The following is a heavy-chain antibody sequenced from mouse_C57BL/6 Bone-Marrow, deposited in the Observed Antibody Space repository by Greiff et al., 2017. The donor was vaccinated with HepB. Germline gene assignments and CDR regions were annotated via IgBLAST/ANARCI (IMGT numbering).Heavy chain of an antibody. CDR2: ISDGGSYT. J-gene: IGHJ3*01. V-gene: IGHV5-4*01. CDR1: GFTFSSYA. D-gene: IGHD3-2*02. CDR3: AGGQLRLSFAY. Sequence: EVHLVESGGGLVKPGGSLKLSCAASGFTFSSYAMSWVRQTPEKRLEWVATISDGGSYTYYPDNVKGRFTISRDNAKNNLYLQMSHLKSEDTAMYYCAGGQLRLSFAYWGQGTLVTVSA.